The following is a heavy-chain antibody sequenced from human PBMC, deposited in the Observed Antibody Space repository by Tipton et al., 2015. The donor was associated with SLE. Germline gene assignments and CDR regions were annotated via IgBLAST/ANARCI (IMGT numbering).Heavy chain of an antibody. CDR1: GYSISSGYY. D-gene: IGHD6-6*01. J-gene: IGHJ4*02. Sequence: TLSLTCTVSGYSISSGYYWGWIRQPPGKGLEWIGSIYHSGSTYYNPSLKSRVTISVDTSKNQFSLKLSSVTAADTAVYYCARVYSSSPDYWGQGTLVTVSS. V-gene: IGHV4-38-2*02. CDR3: ARVYSSSPDY. CDR2: IYHSGST.